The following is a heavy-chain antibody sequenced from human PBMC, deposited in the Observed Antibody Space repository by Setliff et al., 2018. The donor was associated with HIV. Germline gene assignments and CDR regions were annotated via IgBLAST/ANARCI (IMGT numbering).Heavy chain of an antibody. J-gene: IGHJ6*03. CDR2: INHSGTT. CDR1: GGSFTGYY. CDR3: ARGVVVVPAARDYYYYLDV. D-gene: IGHD2-2*01. V-gene: IGHV4-34*01. Sequence: SETLSLTCAVYGGSFTGYYWTWIRQPPGKGLEWMGEINHSGTTNHNPSLKSRVIISVDMSKHQFSLKVNSVTAADTAVYYCARGVVVVPAARDYYYYLDVWGKGTTVTVSS.